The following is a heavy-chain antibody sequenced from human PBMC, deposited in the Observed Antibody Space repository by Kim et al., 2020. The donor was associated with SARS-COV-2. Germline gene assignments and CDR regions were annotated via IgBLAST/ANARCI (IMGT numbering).Heavy chain of an antibody. Sequence: GGSLRLSCAASGFTFSSYGMHWVRQAPGKGLEWVAVISYDGSNKYYADSVKGRFTISRDNSKNTLYLQMNSLRAEDTAVYYCAKDRGVGTYFDYWGQGTLVTVPS. V-gene: IGHV3-30*18. CDR1: GFTFSSYG. J-gene: IGHJ4*02. CDR3: AKDRGVGTYFDY. CDR2: ISYDGSNK. D-gene: IGHD3-10*01.